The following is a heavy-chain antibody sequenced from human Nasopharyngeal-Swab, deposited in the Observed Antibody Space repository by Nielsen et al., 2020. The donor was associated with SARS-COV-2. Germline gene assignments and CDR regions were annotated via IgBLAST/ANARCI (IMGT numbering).Heavy chain of an antibody. CDR2: VYYSGRPSYNRYLKSN. V-gene: IGHV4-39*01. J-gene: IGHJ4*02. CDR3: ARGFDY. Sequence: SETLSLTCTVSGDSIDMNNYYWGWVRQPPGKGLEWIGNVYYSGRPSYNRYLKSNYYNSSLKSRATISVDMSKNQFSLKLTSVTAADTAVYYCARGFDYWGQGTLVTVSS. CDR1: GDSIDMNNYY.